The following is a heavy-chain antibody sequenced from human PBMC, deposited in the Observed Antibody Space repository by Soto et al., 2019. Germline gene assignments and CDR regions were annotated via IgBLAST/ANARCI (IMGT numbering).Heavy chain of an antibody. V-gene: IGHV4-31*03. CDR2: IYYSGST. CDR1: GGSISSGGYY. D-gene: IGHD6-6*01. J-gene: IGHJ5*02. CDR3: ARGSGIAARPGLFDP. Sequence: QVQLQESGPGLVKPSQTLSLTCTVSGGSISSGGYYWSWIRQHPGKGLEWIGYIYYSGSTYYNPSLKSRVTISVDTSKIQFSLKLSSVTAADTAVYDCARGSGIAARPGLFDPWGQGTLVTVAS.